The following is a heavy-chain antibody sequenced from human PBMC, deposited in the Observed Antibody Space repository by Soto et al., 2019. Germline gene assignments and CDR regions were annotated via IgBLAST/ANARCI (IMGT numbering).Heavy chain of an antibody. CDR1: GYTFLNYG. J-gene: IGHJ4*02. D-gene: IGHD4-17*01. CDR2: ISPNSGNT. V-gene: IGHV1-18*01. Sequence: ASVKVSCKASGYTFLNYGVGWVRQAPGQGLEWMGWISPNSGNTNYAQKLQDRVTMTADTSTSKAYMELRSLRSDDTAIYYCARRPPFSYGDYVDYYFDYWGQGALVTVSS. CDR3: ARRPPFSYGDYVDYYFDY.